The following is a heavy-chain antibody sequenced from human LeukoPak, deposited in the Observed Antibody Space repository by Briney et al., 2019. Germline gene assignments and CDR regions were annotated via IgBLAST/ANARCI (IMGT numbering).Heavy chain of an antibody. V-gene: IGHV4-34*01. J-gene: IGHJ6*03. Sequence: SETLSLTCAVYGGSFSGYYWSWIRQPPGKGLEWIGEINHSGSTNYNPSLKSRVTISVDTSKNQFSLKLSSVTAADTAVYYCARGLWFGEVYYYMDVWGKGTTVTVSS. CDR1: GGSFSGYY. CDR3: ARGLWFGEVYYYMDV. D-gene: IGHD3-10*01. CDR2: INHSGST.